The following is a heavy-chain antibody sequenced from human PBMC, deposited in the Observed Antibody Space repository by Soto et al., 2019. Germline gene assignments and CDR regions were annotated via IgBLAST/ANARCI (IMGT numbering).Heavy chain of an antibody. CDR2: IYYSGTT. Sequence: QVQLQESGPGLVKPSQTLSLTCTVSGGSISSGGYYWSWIRQHPGKGLEWIGYIYYSGTTHYNPSLKSRLTISVDTSKNQFSRKLSSVTAADTAVYYCARGGSYFYYAMDVWGQGTTVTVSS. D-gene: IGHD2-15*01. J-gene: IGHJ6*02. V-gene: IGHV4-31*03. CDR1: GGSISSGGYY. CDR3: ARGGSYFYYAMDV.